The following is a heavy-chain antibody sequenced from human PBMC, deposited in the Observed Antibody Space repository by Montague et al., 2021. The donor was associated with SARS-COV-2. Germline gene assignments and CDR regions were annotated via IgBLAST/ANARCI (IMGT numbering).Heavy chain of an antibody. CDR2: IYNSGST. CDR3: ARVGRGSSWYEVAFDI. V-gene: IGHV4-59*01. J-gene: IGHJ3*02. D-gene: IGHD6-13*01. Sequence: SETLSLTCTVSGGSISRYSWTWIRQPPGKGLEWIGYIYNSGSTNXNPSLTSRVTISVDTSKNQFSLKPSSVAAADTAVYYCARVGRGSSWYEVAFDIWGQGTMVTVSS. CDR1: GGSISRYS.